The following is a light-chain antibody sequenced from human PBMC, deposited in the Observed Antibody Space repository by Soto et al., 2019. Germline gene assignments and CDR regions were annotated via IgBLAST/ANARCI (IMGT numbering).Light chain of an antibody. CDR3: EQYGSSPRT. Sequence: EIVMTQSPASLSVSPGERATLTCRASPKVNSNLAWYQQKPGQAPRLLIYGASSRATGIPDRFSGSGSGTDFTLTISRLEPEDFAEYYCEQYGSSPRTFGQGTKVDIK. CDR1: PKVNSN. CDR2: GAS. J-gene: IGKJ1*01. V-gene: IGKV3-20*01.